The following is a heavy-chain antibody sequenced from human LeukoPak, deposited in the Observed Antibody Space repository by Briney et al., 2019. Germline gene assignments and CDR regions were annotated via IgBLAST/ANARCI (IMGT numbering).Heavy chain of an antibody. V-gene: IGHV1-18*01. Sequence: GASVKVSFKASGYTFTSYGISWVRQAPGQGLEWMGWISAYNGNTNYAQKLQGRVTMTTDTSTSTAYMKLRSLRSDDTAVYYCARASIGYWSSTSCYIANFDYWGQGTLVTVSS. CDR2: ISAYNGNT. J-gene: IGHJ4*02. D-gene: IGHD2-2*01. CDR1: GYTFTSYG. CDR3: ARASIGYWSSTSCYIANFDY.